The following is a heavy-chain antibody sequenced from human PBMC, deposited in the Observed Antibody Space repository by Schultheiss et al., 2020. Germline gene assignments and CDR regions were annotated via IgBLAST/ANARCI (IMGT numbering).Heavy chain of an antibody. CDR2: ISDGSTTI. Sequence: GGSLRLSCTATGFSLGTSGMNWVRQAPGKGLDWVSYISDGSTTIYYADSVKGRFTISRDNSKNTLYLQMNSLRAEDTALYYCARDGDNYYGSGSYIRYYYYYGMDVWGQGTTVTVSS. CDR1: GFSLGTSG. J-gene: IGHJ6*02. D-gene: IGHD3-10*01. V-gene: IGHV3-48*01. CDR3: ARDGDNYYGSGSYIRYYYYYGMDV.